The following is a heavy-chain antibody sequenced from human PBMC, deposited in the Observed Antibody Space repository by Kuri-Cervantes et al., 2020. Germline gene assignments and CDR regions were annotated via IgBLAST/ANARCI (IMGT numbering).Heavy chain of an antibody. D-gene: IGHD3-9*01. Sequence: ASVKVSCKASGYTFTSYAMHWVRQAPGQRLEWMGWINAGNGNTKYSQKFQGRVTMTRNTSISTAYMELSSLRSEDTAVYYCARGFRVRYFDWLHKPHQYYFDYWGQGTLVTVSS. CDR2: INAGNGNT. V-gene: IGHV1-3*01. CDR1: GYTFTSYA. J-gene: IGHJ4*02. CDR3: ARGFRVRYFDWLHKPHQYYFDY.